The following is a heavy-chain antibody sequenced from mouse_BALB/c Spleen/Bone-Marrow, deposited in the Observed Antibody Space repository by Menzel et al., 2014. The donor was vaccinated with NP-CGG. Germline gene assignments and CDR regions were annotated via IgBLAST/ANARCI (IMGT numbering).Heavy chain of an antibody. CDR1: GYSITSDYA. CDR3: ARYYDYDRDYFDY. J-gene: IGHJ2*01. D-gene: IGHD2-4*01. V-gene: IGHV3-2*02. CDR2: ITYSGST. Sequence: VQLKESGPGLVKPSQSLSLTCTATGYSITSDYAWNWIRQFPGNKLEWMGYITYSGSTSYNPSLKSRISITRDTSKNQFFLQLNSVTTEDTATCYCARYYDYDRDYFDYWGQGTTLTVSS.